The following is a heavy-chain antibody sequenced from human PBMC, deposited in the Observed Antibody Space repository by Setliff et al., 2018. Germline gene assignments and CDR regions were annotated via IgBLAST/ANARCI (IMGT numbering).Heavy chain of an antibody. CDR1: GYARFSAYF. Sequence: GASVKVSCKASGYARFSAYFIHWVRQAPGQRPEWMGSINPYEGSTTYTQKLQGRVAMTRDMSSNTVYMELSSLTSEDTAVYYCARGSSPSGYYYYMDVWGKGNSGHRLL. CDR2: INPYEGST. D-gene: IGHD6-13*01. V-gene: IGHV1-46*04. CDR3: ARGSSPSGYYYYMDV. J-gene: IGHJ6*03.